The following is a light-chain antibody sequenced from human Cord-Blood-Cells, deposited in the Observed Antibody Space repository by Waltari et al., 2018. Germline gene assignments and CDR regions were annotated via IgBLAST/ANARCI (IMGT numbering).Light chain of an antibody. CDR2: DVS. Sequence: QSALTQPASVSGSPGQSITISCTGTSSDVGGYNYVSWYQQHPGKVPKLMIYDVSKRPSGVSNRFSGSKSGNTASLTISGLQAEDEADYYCSSYTSSSTPVFGGGTKLTVL. J-gene: IGLJ3*02. CDR1: SSDVGGYNY. V-gene: IGLV2-14*01. CDR3: SSYTSSSTPV.